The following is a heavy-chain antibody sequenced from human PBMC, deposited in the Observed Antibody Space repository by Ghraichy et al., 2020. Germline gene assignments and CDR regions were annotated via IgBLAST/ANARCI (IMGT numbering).Heavy chain of an antibody. V-gene: IGHV3-23*01. Sequence: LSLTCAASGFSVTSYAMSWVRQAPGKGLERVSALSEDGGNTKYADSVKGRFTISRDSSKNTLYLQMNSLRVEDTAVYYCARDLDWILFDHWGQGTLVTVSS. CDR3: ARDLDWILFDH. J-gene: IGHJ4*02. CDR1: GFSVTSYA. CDR2: LSEDGGNT. D-gene: IGHD3-3*01.